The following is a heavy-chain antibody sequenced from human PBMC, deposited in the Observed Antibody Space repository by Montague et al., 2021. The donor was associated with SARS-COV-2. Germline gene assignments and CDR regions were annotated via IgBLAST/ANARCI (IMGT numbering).Heavy chain of an antibody. CDR3: ARGVYSSVIFVVSHRYYFDY. Sequence: SETLSLTCAVYSEAFNGYYWTWIRQSPGKGLECIGDVSHPGSAKYNPSLKSRVTISVDTYRKQVSLRLTSVTAADTATYYCARGVYSSVIFVVSHRYYFDYWGQGTMVAVSA. CDR2: VSHPGSA. J-gene: IGHJ4*02. D-gene: IGHD3-22*01. CDR1: SEAFNGYY. V-gene: IGHV4-34*01.